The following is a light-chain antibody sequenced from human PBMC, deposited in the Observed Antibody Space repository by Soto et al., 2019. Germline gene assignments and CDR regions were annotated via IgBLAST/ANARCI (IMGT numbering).Light chain of an antibody. J-gene: IGKJ2*01. V-gene: IGKV2-28*01. CDR1: QSLVHSNGNHF. Sequence: DIVMTQSPLSLPVTPGEPASISCRSSQSLVHSNGNHFFDWYLQKPGQSPQLLIYWGSNRASGVPDRFSGSVSGTDVTLKITRVEAEDAGVYYCMQALQTPYTFGQGTKLEIK. CDR2: WGS. CDR3: MQALQTPYT.